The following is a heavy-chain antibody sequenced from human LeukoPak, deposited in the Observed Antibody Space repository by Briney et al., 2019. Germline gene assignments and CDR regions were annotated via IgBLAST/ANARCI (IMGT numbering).Heavy chain of an antibody. Sequence: ASVKVSCKASGYTFTSYGISWVRQAPGQGLEWMGWISAYNGNTNYAQKLQGRVTMTTDTSTSTAYMELRSLRSDDTAVYYCARDSESITMIVDDYWGQGALVTVSS. CDR2: ISAYNGNT. CDR1: GYTFTSYG. CDR3: ARDSESITMIVDDY. J-gene: IGHJ4*02. V-gene: IGHV1-18*01. D-gene: IGHD3-22*01.